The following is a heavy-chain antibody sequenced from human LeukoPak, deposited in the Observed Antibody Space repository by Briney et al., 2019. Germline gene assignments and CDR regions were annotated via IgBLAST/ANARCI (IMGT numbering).Heavy chain of an antibody. CDR1: GYTFTGYY. D-gene: IGHD3-16*02. CDR3: ARAYDYVWGSYRYPQYYFDY. Sequence: ASVKVSCKASGYTFTGYYMHWVRQAPGQGLEWMGWIDPNSGGTNYAQKFQGRVTMTRDTSISTVYMELSRLRSDDTAVYYCARAYDYVWGSYRYPQYYFDYWGQGTLVTVSS. J-gene: IGHJ4*02. CDR2: IDPNSGGT. V-gene: IGHV1-2*02.